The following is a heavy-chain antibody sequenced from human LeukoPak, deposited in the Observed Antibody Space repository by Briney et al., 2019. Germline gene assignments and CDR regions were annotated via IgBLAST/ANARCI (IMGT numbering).Heavy chain of an antibody. CDR2: IISSSSYI. CDR1: GFTFSSYS. V-gene: IGHV3-21*01. Sequence: GGSLRLSCAASGFTFSSYSMNWVRQAPGEGLECGSSIISSSSYIYYADSVKGRFTISRDNAKNSLYLQMNSLRAEDTAVYYCARGGGYCSSTSCYGYDYWGQGTLVTVSS. CDR3: ARGGGYCSSTSCYGYDY. J-gene: IGHJ4*02. D-gene: IGHD2-2*01.